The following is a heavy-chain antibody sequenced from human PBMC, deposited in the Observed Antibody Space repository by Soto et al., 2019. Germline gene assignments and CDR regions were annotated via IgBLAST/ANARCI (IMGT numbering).Heavy chain of an antibody. Sequence: GASVKVSCKASGGTFSSYTISWVRQAPGQGLEWMGRIIPILGIANYAQKFQGRVAITADKSTSTAYMELSSLRSEDTAVYYCARELDYGEQFDYWGQGTLVTVSS. CDR3: ARELDYGEQFDY. D-gene: IGHD4-17*01. CDR1: GGTFSSYT. V-gene: IGHV1-69*04. J-gene: IGHJ4*02. CDR2: IIPILGIA.